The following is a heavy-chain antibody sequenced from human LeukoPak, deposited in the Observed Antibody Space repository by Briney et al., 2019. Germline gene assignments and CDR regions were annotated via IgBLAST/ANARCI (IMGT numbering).Heavy chain of an antibody. CDR2: INPNSGGT. V-gene: IGHV1-2*02. CDR1: GYTFTGYY. D-gene: IGHD2-2*01. CDR3: ASPYCSSTSCHPNHDAFDI. J-gene: IGHJ3*02. Sequence: GASVKVSCKASGYTFTGYYMHWVRQAPGQGLEWMGWINPNSGGTNYAQKFQGRVTMTRDTSISTAYMELSRLRSDDTAVYYCASPYCSSTSCHPNHDAFDIWGQGTMVTVSS.